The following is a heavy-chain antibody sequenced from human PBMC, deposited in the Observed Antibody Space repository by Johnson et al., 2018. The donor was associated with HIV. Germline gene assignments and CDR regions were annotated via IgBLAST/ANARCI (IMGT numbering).Heavy chain of an antibody. V-gene: IGHV3-49*03. D-gene: IGHD3-10*01. CDR1: GFIFGDYV. CDR2: IRSKVYGATT. CDR3: TTVEYGSGSPL. J-gene: IGHJ3*01. Sequence: VQVVESGGGLVQPGRSLRLSCTTSGFIFGDYVMSWFRQAPGMGLAWVGFIRSKVYGATTESAASVKGRFTISRDDSKSIAYLQMKSLKTEDTAVYYCTTVEYGSGSPLWGQGTMVTVSS.